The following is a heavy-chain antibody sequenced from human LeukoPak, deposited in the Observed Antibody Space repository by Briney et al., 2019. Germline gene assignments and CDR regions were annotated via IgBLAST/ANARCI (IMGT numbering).Heavy chain of an antibody. CDR1: GGSISSYY. V-gene: IGHV4-59*01. CDR3: ARHRDYSSSDY. D-gene: IGHD6-6*01. CDR2: IYYSGNT. J-gene: IGHJ4*02. Sequence: SETLSLTCTVSGGSISSYYWSWIRQPPGKGLEWIGHIYYSGNTNYNPSLKSRVTISVDTSKNQFSLKQSSVTAADTAVYYCARHRDYSSSDYWGQGTLVTVSS.